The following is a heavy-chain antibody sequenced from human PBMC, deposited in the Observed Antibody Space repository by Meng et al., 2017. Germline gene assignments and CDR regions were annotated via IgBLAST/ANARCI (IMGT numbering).Heavy chain of an antibody. D-gene: IGHD6-6*01. CDR1: GWSFSGYY. Sequence: QVQSQPWGAGLLKPSETLSLTCAVYGWSFSGYYWSWIRQPPGKGLEWIGEINHSGSTNYNPSLKSRVTISVDTSKNQFSLKLSSVTAADTAVYYCARRGIAARPFYYWGQGTLVTVSS. CDR2: INHSGST. V-gene: IGHV4-34*01. CDR3: ARRGIAARPFYY. J-gene: IGHJ4*02.